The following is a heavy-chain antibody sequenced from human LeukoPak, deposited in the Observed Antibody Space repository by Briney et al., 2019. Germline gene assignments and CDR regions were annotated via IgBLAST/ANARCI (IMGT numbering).Heavy chain of an antibody. CDR3: ARDYDSSGYYEADAFDI. CDR2: INNDGSVT. J-gene: IGHJ3*02. CDR1: GFTFSRYW. D-gene: IGHD3-22*01. Sequence: PGGSLRLSCAASGFTFSRYWMHWVRQAPGKGLVSVSRINNDGSVTTYADSVKGRFTISRDNAKNTLYLQMNSLRAEDTAIYYCARDYDSSGYYEADAFDIWGQGTMVTVSS. V-gene: IGHV3-74*01.